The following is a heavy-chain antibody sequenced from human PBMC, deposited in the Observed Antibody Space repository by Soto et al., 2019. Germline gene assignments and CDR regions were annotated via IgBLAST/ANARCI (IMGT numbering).Heavy chain of an antibody. CDR2: MYYSGFT. D-gene: IGHD6-13*01. CDR3: ATSYGNAWYTY. CDR1: GCSISSRSYY. V-gene: IGHV4-39*06. J-gene: IGHJ4*02. Sequence: SETRSLTCTVSGCSISSRSYYWGWVRQPPGKGLEWIGCMYYSGFTHYNPSLKSRLTISVDRSKNQFTLQLTSVTVADTAVYYCATSYGNAWYTYWGQGTQVTVSS.